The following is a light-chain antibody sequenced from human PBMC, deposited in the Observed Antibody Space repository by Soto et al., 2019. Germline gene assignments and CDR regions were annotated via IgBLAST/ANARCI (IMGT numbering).Light chain of an antibody. V-gene: IGLV2-14*03. Sequence: QSVLTQPASVSGSPGQSIAISCTGVRTDVDGFDYVSWYQQHPGQAPQLIIYDVYNRPSGVSHRFSGSKSGDTASLTISGPRAEDGVYSSGTTNLISTPFYVCGTGTKGT. J-gene: IGLJ1*01. CDR1: RTDVDGFDY. CDR3: TTNLISTPFYV. CDR2: DVY.